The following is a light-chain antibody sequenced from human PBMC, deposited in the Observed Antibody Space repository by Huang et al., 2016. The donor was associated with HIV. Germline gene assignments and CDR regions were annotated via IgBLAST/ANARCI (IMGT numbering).Light chain of an antibody. J-gene: IGKJ4*01. CDR1: QSLFYSSNTNNY. V-gene: IGKV4-1*01. CDR2: WAS. CDR3: QQYFSTPLT. Sequence: IVVTQSPDSLAVSLGERAAINCKSSQSLFYSSNTNNYLAWYQQKPGQSPALLIYWASTRAPGVPDRFNGSGSGTDFTLTINSLQTEDVALYYCQQYFSTPLTFGGGTKVDIK.